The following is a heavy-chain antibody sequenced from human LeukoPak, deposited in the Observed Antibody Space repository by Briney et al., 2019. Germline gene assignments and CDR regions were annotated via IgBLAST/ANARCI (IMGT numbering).Heavy chain of an antibody. CDR2: IYTSGST. Sequence: SQTLSLTCTVSGGPISSGSYYWSWIRQPAGKGLEWIGRIYTSGSTNYNPSPKSRVTISVDTPKNQFSLKLSSVTAADTAAYYCASGRYYCGSADY. D-gene: IGHD3-10*01. CDR1: GGPISSGSYY. CDR3: ASGRYYCGSADY. J-gene: IGHJ6*03. V-gene: IGHV4-61*02.